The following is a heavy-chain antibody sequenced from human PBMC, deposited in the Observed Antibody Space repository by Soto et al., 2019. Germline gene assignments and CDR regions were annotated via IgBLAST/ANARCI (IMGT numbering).Heavy chain of an antibody. J-gene: IGHJ3*02. CDR1: GFTFSSYG. D-gene: IGHD5-12*01. CDR3: AKSSGSGYDFLRTVDAFDI. CDR2: ISYDGSNK. Sequence: SGGSLRLSCAASGFTFSSYGMHWVRQAPGKGLEWVAVISYDGSNKYYADSVKGRFTISRDNSKNTLYLQMNSLRAEDTAVYYCAKSSGSGYDFLRTVDAFDIWGQGTMVTVSS. V-gene: IGHV3-30*18.